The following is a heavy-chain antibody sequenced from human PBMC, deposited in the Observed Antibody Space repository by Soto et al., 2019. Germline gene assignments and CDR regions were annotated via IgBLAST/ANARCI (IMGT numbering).Heavy chain of an antibody. CDR1: GFTFSSYA. CDR2: HNHGSDGT. D-gene: IGHD3-10*01. J-gene: IGHJ4*02. CDR3: VRDYNWAFGY. V-gene: IGHV3-23*01. Sequence: GGSLRLSCAASGFTFSSYAWSWVRQAPGKGLEWVSDHNHGSDGTYDAGSVKGRFTISRDNAKNSLYLQMDSLRSEDTAIYFCVRDYNWAFGYWGQGTPVTVSS.